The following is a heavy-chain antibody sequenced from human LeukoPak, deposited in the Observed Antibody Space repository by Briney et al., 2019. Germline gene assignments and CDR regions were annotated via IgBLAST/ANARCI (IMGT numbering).Heavy chain of an antibody. Sequence: GRSLRLSCAASGFTFSSYAMHWVRQAPGKGLEWVAVISYDGSNKYYADSVKGRFTISRDNSKNTPYLQMNSLRAEDTAVYYCAREGPATAIPEGGPLLFDPWGQGTLVTVSS. CDR1: GFTFSSYA. J-gene: IGHJ5*02. V-gene: IGHV3-30*01. CDR3: AREGPATAIPEGGPLLFDP. CDR2: ISYDGSNK. D-gene: IGHD2-2*02.